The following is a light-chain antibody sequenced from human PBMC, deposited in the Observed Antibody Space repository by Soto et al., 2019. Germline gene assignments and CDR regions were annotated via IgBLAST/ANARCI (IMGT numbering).Light chain of an antibody. J-gene: IGLJ2*01. V-gene: IGLV2-14*03. CDR1: SRDVGAYDY. CDR3: CSYAGGSTFGDVV. CDR2: YVD. Sequence: QSVLTQPASVSGSPGRSITISCTGTSRDVGAYDYVSWYLQYPDKAPQLLIYYVDHRPSGVSSRFSASKSGNTASLTISGLQAEDEAEYYCCSYAGGSTFGDVVFGGGTKVTVL.